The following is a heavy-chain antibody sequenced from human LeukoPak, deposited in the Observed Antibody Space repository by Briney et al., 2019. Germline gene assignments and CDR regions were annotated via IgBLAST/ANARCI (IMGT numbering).Heavy chain of an antibody. CDR3: VKGGVIKGDQ. CDR1: GFTFSSFA. J-gene: IGHJ4*02. D-gene: IGHD3-22*01. CDR2: ISSSGGNT. Sequence: GGSLRLSCSASGFTFSSFAMRWARQAPGKGLEYVSAISSSGGNTYYADSVKGRFTVSRDNSKNTLYLQMSSLRAEDTAVYYCVKGGVIKGDQWGQGTLVTVSS. V-gene: IGHV3-64D*06.